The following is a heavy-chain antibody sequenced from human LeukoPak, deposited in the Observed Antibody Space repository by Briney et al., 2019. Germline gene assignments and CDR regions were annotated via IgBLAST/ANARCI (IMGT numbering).Heavy chain of an antibody. Sequence: GRSLRLSCAASGFTFSTYGMHWVRQAPGKGLEWVAVISYDGGNTYYADSVKGRFTISRDNSKNTLYLQMNSLRAEDTALYYCAKGGESYYYASLVWMYWGQGTLVTVSS. CDR3: AKGGESYYYASLVWMY. V-gene: IGHV3-30*18. J-gene: IGHJ4*02. D-gene: IGHD1-26*01. CDR2: ISYDGGNT. CDR1: GFTFSTYG.